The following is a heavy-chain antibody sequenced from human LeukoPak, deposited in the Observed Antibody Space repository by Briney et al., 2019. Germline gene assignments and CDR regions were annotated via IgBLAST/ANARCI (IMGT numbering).Heavy chain of an antibody. J-gene: IGHJ5*02. CDR1: GGSFSGYY. CDR2: INHSGST. D-gene: IGHD2-15*01. CDR3: ARSDGVVVVAATRWFDP. V-gene: IGHV4-34*01. Sequence: SETLSLTCAVYGGSFSGYYWSWIRQPPGKGLEWIGEINHSGSTNYNPSLKSRVTMSVDTSKNQFSLKLSSVTAADTAVYYCARSDGVVVVAATRWFDPWGQGTLVTVSS.